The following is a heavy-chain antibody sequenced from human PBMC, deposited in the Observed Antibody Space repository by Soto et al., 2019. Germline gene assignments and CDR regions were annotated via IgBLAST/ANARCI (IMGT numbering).Heavy chain of an antibody. CDR1: GYDFTTYG. CDR2: ISAHNGNT. V-gene: IGHV1-18*01. D-gene: IGHD1-1*01. J-gene: IGHJ4*02. CDR3: ARGRYGDY. Sequence: QVHLVQSGAEVKKPGASVKVSCKGSGYDFTTYGITWVRQAPGHGLEWMAWISAHNGNTDYAQKLQGRVTVTRDTSTSTAYMELRSLRSDDTDVDDCARGRYGDYWGQGALVTVSS.